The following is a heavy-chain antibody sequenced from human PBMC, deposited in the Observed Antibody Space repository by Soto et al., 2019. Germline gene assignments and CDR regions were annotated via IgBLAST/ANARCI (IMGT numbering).Heavy chain of an antibody. V-gene: IGHV5-51*01. Sequence: GESLKISCKGSGYSFTSYWIGWVRQMPGKGLEWMGIIYPGDSDTRYSPSFQGQVTISADKSISTAYLQWSSLMASDTDMYDCVRSGGVSTVTTDDWGQGTLVTVSS. CDR3: VRSGGVSTVTTDD. CDR1: GYSFTSYW. J-gene: IGHJ4*02. D-gene: IGHD4-17*01. CDR2: IYPGDSDT.